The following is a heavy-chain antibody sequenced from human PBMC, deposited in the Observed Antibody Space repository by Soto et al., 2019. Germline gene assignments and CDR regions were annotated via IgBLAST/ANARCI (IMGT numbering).Heavy chain of an antibody. CDR3: AIYGGKNFPPHAFDS. CDR2: IYYSGST. CDR1: NGSLNSGRYF. J-gene: IGHJ4*02. Sequence: QVQLQESGPGLVKPSQTLSLTCTVSNGSLNSGRYFWSWIRQHPGKGLEWIGYIYYSGSTYYNPSLKSRASISVDTSKNQFSLKLTSMTAADTALYYCAIYGGKNFPPHAFDSWGQGTLVAVS. D-gene: IGHD2-15*01. V-gene: IGHV4-31*03.